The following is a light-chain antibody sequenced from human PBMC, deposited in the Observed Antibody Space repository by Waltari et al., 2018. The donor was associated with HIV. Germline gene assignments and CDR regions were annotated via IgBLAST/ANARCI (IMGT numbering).Light chain of an antibody. V-gene: IGKV1-5*03. Sequence: DTQMTQSPSSLSASVGDRVTITCRASQSINVWLAWYQQKPGKAPNLLIFNASSPKSGVPSRFSGSGSGTEFTLTISSLQPDDSATYYCQQYDTSPITFGDGTRVEI. J-gene: IGKJ4*01. CDR1: QSINVW. CDR2: NAS. CDR3: QQYDTSPIT.